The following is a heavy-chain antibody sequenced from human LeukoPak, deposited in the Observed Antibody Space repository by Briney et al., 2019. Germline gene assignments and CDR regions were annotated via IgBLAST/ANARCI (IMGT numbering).Heavy chain of an antibody. CDR2: ISGSGGNT. CDR3: AKDQYGANPQYFCEL. V-gene: IGHV3-23*01. Sequence: GGSLSHSCAASGFTFSNYAMTWVRQAPGKGLDWVSSISGSGGNTYYADSVKGRFAISRDNSKNTLYLQMNSLRAEDTAVYYCAKDQYGANPQYFCELWGQGILGTVSS. J-gene: IGHJ4*02. D-gene: IGHD4-23*01. CDR1: GFTFSNYA.